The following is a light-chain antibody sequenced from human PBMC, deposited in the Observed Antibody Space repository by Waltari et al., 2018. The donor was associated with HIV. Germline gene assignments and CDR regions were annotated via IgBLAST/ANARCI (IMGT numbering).Light chain of an antibody. V-gene: IGKV3-11*01. J-gene: IGKJ4*01. CDR3: QQRSNWPPLT. CDR1: QSVNNY. Sequence: DIVLTQSPAILSLSPGERATLSCRASQSVNNYLAWYQQKTGQAPRLLIYDASTRATGIPARFSGSGSGTDFTLTISSLEPEDFAVYYCQQRSNWPPLTFGGGTKVEIK. CDR2: DAS.